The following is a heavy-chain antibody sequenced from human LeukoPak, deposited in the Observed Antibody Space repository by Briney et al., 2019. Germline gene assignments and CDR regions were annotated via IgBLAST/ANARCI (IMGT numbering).Heavy chain of an antibody. CDR3: ARGRYLTTGGGAAAGFLDY. V-gene: IGHV4-34*01. CDR2: INHSGST. J-gene: IGHJ4*02. Sequence: SETLSLTCAVYGGSFSDYYWTWIRQPPGKGLDWIGQINHSGSTNYNPSLKSRVTISVDTSQKQFSLRLSSVTAADTAVYYCARGRYLTTGGGAAAGFLDYWGQGTLVTVSS. D-gene: IGHD6-13*01. CDR1: GGSFSDYY.